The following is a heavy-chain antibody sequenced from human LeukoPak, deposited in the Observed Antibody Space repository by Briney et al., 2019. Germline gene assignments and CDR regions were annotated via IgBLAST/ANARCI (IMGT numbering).Heavy chain of an antibody. CDR2: IYHSGTT. CDR1: GGSISSYY. V-gene: IGHV4-59*12. D-gene: IGHD5/OR15-5a*01. CDR3: ARGLSLNPGYYYYGMDV. J-gene: IGHJ6*02. Sequence: SETLPLTCTVSGGSISSYYWSWIRQPPGKGLEWIGEIYHSGTTNYNPSLKSRVTISVDKSKNQFSLELSSVTAADTAVYYCARGLSLNPGYYYYGMDVWGQGTTVTVSS.